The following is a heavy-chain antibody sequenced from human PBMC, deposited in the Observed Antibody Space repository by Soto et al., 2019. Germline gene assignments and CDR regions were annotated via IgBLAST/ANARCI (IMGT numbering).Heavy chain of an antibody. Sequence: GSLRLSCAASGFTFSSYSMNWARQAPGKGLEWVSSISSSSSYIYYADSVKGRFTISRDNAKNSLYLQMNSLRAEDTAVYYCARVPNYDFWSGYPRDRYYYGMDVWGQGTTVTVSS. CDR1: GFTFSSYS. J-gene: IGHJ6*02. V-gene: IGHV3-21*01. D-gene: IGHD3-3*01. CDR3: ARVPNYDFWSGYPRDRYYYGMDV. CDR2: ISSSSSYI.